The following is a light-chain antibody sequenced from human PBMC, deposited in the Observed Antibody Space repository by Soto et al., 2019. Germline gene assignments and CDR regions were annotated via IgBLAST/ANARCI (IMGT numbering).Light chain of an antibody. J-gene: IGKJ1*01. CDR2: DAS. Sequence: DIQMTQSPSTLSASVGDRVTITCRASQSISTWLAWYQQKPGKARKLLIYDASNLESGVPSRFSGSGSGTEFTLTISSLQPDDFATYYCQHYNSYSEAFGQGTKVDIK. CDR1: QSISTW. CDR3: QHYNSYSEA. V-gene: IGKV1-5*01.